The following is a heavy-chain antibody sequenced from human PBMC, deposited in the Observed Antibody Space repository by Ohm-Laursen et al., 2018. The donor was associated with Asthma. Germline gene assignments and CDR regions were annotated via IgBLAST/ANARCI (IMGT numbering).Heavy chain of an antibody. D-gene: IGHD2-8*01. Sequence: ASVKVSCKASGYTFTGYYMHWVRQAPGQGLEWMGRINPNSGGTNYAQKFQGRATMTRDTSISTAYMELSRLRSDDTAVYYCARVVWGSDAFDIWGQGTLVTVSS. CDR3: ARVVWGSDAFDI. CDR1: GYTFTGYY. CDR2: INPNSGGT. V-gene: IGHV1-2*06. J-gene: IGHJ3*02.